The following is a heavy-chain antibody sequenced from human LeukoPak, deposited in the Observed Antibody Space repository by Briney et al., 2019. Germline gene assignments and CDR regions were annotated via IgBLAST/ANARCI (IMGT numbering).Heavy chain of an antibody. Sequence: PSETLSLTCTVSGGSVSSGSYHWSWIRQPPGKGLEWIGYIYYSGSTNYNPSLKSRVTISVDTSKNRFSLKLSTVTAADTAVYYCARRPTGDPKFDYWGQGTLVTVSS. CDR2: IYYSGST. CDR1: GGSVSSGSYH. D-gene: IGHD7-27*01. V-gene: IGHV4-61*01. CDR3: ARRPTGDPKFDY. J-gene: IGHJ4*02.